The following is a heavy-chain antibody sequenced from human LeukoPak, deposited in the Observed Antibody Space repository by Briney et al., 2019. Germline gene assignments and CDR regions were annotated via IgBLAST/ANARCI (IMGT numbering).Heavy chain of an antibody. CDR3: ARYYYGSGSYDY. Sequence: PSETLSLTCTVSGGSISSYYWSWIRQPPGKGLEWIGYIYYSGSTNYNPSLKSRVTISVGTSKNQFSLKLGSVTAADTAVYYCARYYYGSGSYDYWGQGTLVTVSS. D-gene: IGHD3-10*01. CDR1: GGSISSYY. CDR2: IYYSGST. J-gene: IGHJ4*02. V-gene: IGHV4-59*01.